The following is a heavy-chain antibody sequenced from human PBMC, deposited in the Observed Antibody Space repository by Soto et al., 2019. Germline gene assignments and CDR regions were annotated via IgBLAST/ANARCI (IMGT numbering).Heavy chain of an antibody. J-gene: IGHJ3*02. CDR1: GFTFSTHA. V-gene: IGHV3-23*01. CDR2: VDVGGGST. CDR3: ARASGAAGGGACDI. D-gene: IGHD6-25*01. Sequence: EVQLLESGGGLVQPGGSLRLSCAASGFTFSTHAMIWVRQAPGKGLNWVSTVDVGGGSTYYTDSVKGRFTVSRDNSKNTVYLQLNTLRAEDKAIYFCARASGAAGGGACDIWGQGTMVTVSS.